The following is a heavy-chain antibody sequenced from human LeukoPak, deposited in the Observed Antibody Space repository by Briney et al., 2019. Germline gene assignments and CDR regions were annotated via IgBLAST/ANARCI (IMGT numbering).Heavy chain of an antibody. D-gene: IGHD1-26*01. CDR1: GLTFSSAW. Sequence: GGSLRLSCAASGLTFSSAWMHWVRQTPGKRLVWISRIRSDGTATYADSVRGRFTISRDNAKNTLYLQMNNLRADDTGIYYCARDGSHKLDYWGQGALVTVSS. V-gene: IGHV3-74*01. CDR3: ARDGSHKLDY. CDR2: IRSDGTA. J-gene: IGHJ4*02.